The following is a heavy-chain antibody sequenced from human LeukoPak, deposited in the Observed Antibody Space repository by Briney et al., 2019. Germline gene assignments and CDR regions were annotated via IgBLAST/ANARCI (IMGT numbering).Heavy chain of an antibody. J-gene: IGHJ4*02. CDR3: AKDPYGGNSVY. Sequence: GGSLRLSCAASGFTVSNNYMSRVRQAPGKGLEWVSAISGSGGSTYYADSVKGRFTISRDNSKNTLYLQMNSLRAEDTAVYYCAKDPYGGNSVYWGQGTLVTVSS. V-gene: IGHV3-23*01. D-gene: IGHD4-23*01. CDR2: ISGSGGST. CDR1: GFTVSNNY.